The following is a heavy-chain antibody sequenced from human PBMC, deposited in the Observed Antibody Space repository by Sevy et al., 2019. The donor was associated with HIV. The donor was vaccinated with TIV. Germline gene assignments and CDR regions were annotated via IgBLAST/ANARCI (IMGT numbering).Heavy chain of an antibody. V-gene: IGHV1-46*01. J-gene: IGHJ4*02. CDR2: INPSGGSK. Sequence: ASVKVSCKASGYTFTSYYMHWVRQAPGQGLEWMGIINPSGGSKSYAQTFQGRVTMTRDTSTGTVYMELSSLRSEDTAVYYYARGHYYDSSGYYEKVFDYWGQGTLVTVSS. CDR1: GYTFTSYY. D-gene: IGHD3-22*01. CDR3: ARGHYYDSSGYYEKVFDY.